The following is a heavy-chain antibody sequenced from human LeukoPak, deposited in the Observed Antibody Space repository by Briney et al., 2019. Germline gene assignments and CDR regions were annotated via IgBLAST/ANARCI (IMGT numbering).Heavy chain of an antibody. CDR1: GGTFTNYA. Sequence: ASVKVSCKASGGTFTNYAINWVRQAPGQGLEWMGRIIPTLDVTNYAQKFQGRVTITADQSTSTAYMELSSLRSEDTAVYYCARGGGVDILTGFQYWGQGTLVTVSS. V-gene: IGHV1-69*04. CDR3: ARGGGVDILTGFQY. J-gene: IGHJ4*02. D-gene: IGHD3-9*01. CDR2: IIPTLDVT.